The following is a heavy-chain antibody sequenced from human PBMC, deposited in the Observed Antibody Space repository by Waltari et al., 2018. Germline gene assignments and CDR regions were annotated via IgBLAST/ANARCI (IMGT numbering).Heavy chain of an antibody. D-gene: IGHD6-19*01. Sequence: QGLLVESGGRVVQPGRSLRLSCAASGFTFNRYVMQWVRQAPGKGVEWGAVVWYDGINKDYADSVKGRFTISRDNSENTLYLQMNSLRVDDTATYYCARGALAGRFFDFWGQGTLVTVSS. V-gene: IGHV3-33*01. CDR1: GFTFNRYV. CDR2: VWYDGINK. CDR3: ARGALAGRFFDF. J-gene: IGHJ4*02.